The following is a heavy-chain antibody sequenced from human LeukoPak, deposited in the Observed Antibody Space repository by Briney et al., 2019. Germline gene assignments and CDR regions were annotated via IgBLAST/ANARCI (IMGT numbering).Heavy chain of an antibody. CDR3: AKDRSCTGSSCNVGS. D-gene: IGHD2-2*01. J-gene: IGHJ3*01. Sequence: GGSLRLSCAASGFTFSSYSMNWVRQAPGKGLEWVSAISGSGGSTYYADSVKGRFTISKDNSKNTLFLQMNSLRAEDTAVYYCAKDRSCTGSSCNVGSWGQGTMVTVSS. CDR2: ISGSGGST. V-gene: IGHV3-23*01. CDR1: GFTFSSYS.